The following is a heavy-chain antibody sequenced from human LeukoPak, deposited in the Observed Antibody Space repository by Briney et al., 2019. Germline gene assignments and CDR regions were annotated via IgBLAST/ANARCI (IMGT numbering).Heavy chain of an antibody. CDR2: INPSGGST. Sequence: ASVKVSCKASGYTFTTYAVSWVRQAPGQGLEWMGIINPSGGSTSYAQKFQGRVTMTRDTSTSTVYMELSSLRSEDTAVYYCARDSSSGSYYTFDPWGQGTLVTVSS. V-gene: IGHV1-46*01. CDR1: GYTFTTYA. J-gene: IGHJ5*02. CDR3: ARDSSSGSYYTFDP. D-gene: IGHD3-10*01.